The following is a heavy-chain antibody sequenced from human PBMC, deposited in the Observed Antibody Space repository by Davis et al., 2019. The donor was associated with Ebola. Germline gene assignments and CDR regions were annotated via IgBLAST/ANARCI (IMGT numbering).Heavy chain of an antibody. Sequence: PGGSLRLSCAASGFTFSSYAMSWVRQAPGKGLEWVGFIRSKAYGGTTEYAASVKGRFTISRDDSKSIAYLQMNSLKTEDTAVYYCTREAVTVVVPADPAFDIWGQGTMVTVSS. CDR1: GFTFSSYA. D-gene: IGHD2-2*01. CDR3: TREAVTVVVPADPAFDI. V-gene: IGHV3-49*04. CDR2: IRSKAYGGTT. J-gene: IGHJ3*02.